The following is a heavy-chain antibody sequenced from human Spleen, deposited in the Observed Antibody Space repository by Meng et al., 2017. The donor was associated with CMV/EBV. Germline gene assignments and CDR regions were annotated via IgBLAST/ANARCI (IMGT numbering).Heavy chain of an antibody. D-gene: IGHD1-26*01. CDR1: GGTFSSSA. J-gene: IGHJ4*02. Sequence: KASGGTFSSSAISWVRQAPGQGLEWMGGIIPIFGTANYAQKSQGRVTITTDESTSTAYMELSSLRSEDTAVYYCAREGESGSGSFDYWGQGTLVTVSS. V-gene: IGHV1-69*05. CDR3: AREGESGSGSFDY. CDR2: IIPIFGTA.